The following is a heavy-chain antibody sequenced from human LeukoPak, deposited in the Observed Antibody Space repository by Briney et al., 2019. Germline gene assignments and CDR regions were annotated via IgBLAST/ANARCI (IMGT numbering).Heavy chain of an antibody. CDR1: GFTFSNYG. V-gene: IGHV3-30*18. Sequence: GGSLRLSCAASGFTFSNYGMHWVRQAPGKGLEWVAIISYDGRNEYYADSVKGRFTISRDNSKNTLYLQMNSLRVEDTAVYYCAKVYSYGDYWGQGTLVTVSS. D-gene: IGHD5-18*01. CDR3: AKVYSYGDY. CDR2: ISYDGRNE. J-gene: IGHJ4*02.